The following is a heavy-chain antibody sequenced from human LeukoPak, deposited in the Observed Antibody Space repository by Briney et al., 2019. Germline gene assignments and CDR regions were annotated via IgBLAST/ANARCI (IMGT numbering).Heavy chain of an antibody. D-gene: IGHD6-13*01. Sequence: PGGSLRLSCAASGFTFSSYGMHWVRQAPGEGLEWVAFIRYDGSDKYYADSVKGRFTISRDNSKNTVYLQMNSLRAEDTAVYYCAKDPIAAAGKGDNWFDPWGQGTLVTVSS. CDR3: AKDPIAAAGKGDNWFDP. CDR2: IRYDGSDK. CDR1: GFTFSSYG. J-gene: IGHJ5*02. V-gene: IGHV3-30*02.